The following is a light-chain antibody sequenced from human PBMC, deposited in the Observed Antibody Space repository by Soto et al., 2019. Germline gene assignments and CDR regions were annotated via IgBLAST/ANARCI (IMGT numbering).Light chain of an antibody. CDR3: QQYNNWPPYT. CDR1: QSVSGN. V-gene: IGKV3-15*01. CDR2: GAS. J-gene: IGKJ2*01. Sequence: EIVMTQSPATLSVSPGERATLSCRASQSVSGNLAWYQQKPGQAPRLLIYGASSRATGIPARFSGSGSKTEFILTISSLQSEDFAVYYCQQYNNWPPYTFGQGTKLEIK.